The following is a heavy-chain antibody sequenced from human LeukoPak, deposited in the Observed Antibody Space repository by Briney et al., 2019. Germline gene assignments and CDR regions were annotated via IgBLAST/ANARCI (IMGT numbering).Heavy chain of an antibody. Sequence: GGSLRLSCAASGLTFSTHMMHWVRQAPGKGLVWVSRIYGDGSSTTYADSVRGRFTISRDNAKNTLFLQMNSLRAEDTAVYYCVMGAITPFDNWGQGTLVTVSS. D-gene: IGHD3-3*01. V-gene: IGHV3-74*01. CDR1: GLTFSTHM. CDR2: IYGDGSST. CDR3: VMGAITPFDN. J-gene: IGHJ4*02.